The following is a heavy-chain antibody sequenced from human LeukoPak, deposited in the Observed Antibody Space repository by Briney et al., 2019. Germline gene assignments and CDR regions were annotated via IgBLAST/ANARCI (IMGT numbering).Heavy chain of an antibody. D-gene: IGHD6-13*01. Sequence: GGSLRLSCAASGFTFSSYAMHWVRQAPGKGLEWVAVISYDGSNKYYADSVKGRFTISRDNSKNTLYLQMNSLRAEDTAVYYCARQEQQLVYYYYGMDVLGKGTTVTVSS. CDR2: ISYDGSNK. V-gene: IGHV3-30*04. J-gene: IGHJ6*04. CDR1: GFTFSSYA. CDR3: ARQEQQLVYYYYGMDV.